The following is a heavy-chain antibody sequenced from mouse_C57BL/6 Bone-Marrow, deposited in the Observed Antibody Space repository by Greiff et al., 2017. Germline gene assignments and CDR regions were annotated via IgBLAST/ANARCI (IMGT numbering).Heavy chain of an antibody. CDR2: INPNNGGT. D-gene: IGHD2-4*01. CDR1: GYTFTDYY. Sequence: EVKLQQSGPELVKPGASVKISCKASGYTFTDYYMNWVQQSHGKSLEWIGDINPNNGGTSYNQKFKGKATLTVDKSSSTAYMELRSLTSEDSAVYYCAIRYYDYDDAMDYWGQGTSVTVSS. J-gene: IGHJ4*01. V-gene: IGHV1-26*01. CDR3: AIRYYDYDDAMDY.